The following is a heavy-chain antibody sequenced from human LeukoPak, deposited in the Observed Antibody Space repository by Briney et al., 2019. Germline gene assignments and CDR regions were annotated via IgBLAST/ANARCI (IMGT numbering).Heavy chain of an antibody. CDR3: ARGNRRSYASFDD. D-gene: IGHD2-2*01. V-gene: IGHV3-48*03. CDR1: GFTFSSYE. CDR2: ISSGGSTM. Sequence: GGSLRLSCAASGFTFSSYEINWVRQAPGKGLDWVSYISSGGSTMYYADSVKGRFTISRDNAKNSLYLQMNSLRVEDTAVYYCARGNRRSYASFDDWGQGTLVTVSS. J-gene: IGHJ4*02.